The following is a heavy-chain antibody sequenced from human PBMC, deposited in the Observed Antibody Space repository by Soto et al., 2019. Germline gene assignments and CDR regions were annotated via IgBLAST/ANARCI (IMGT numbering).Heavy chain of an antibody. CDR1: GGSFSGYY. V-gene: IGHV4-34*01. Sequence: SETLSLTCAVYGGSFSGYYWSWIRQPPGKGLEWIGEINHSGSTNYNPSLKSRVTISVDTSKNQFSLKLSSVTAADTAVYYCARGLISGGMDVWGPGTTVTVS. CDR2: INHSGST. CDR3: ARGLISGGMDV. J-gene: IGHJ6*02.